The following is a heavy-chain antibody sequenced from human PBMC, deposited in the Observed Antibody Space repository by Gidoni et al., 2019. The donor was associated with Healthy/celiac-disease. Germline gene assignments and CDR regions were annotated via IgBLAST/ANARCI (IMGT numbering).Heavy chain of an antibody. Sequence: QLQLQESGPGLVKPSETLSLTCTVSGGSISSSSYYWGWIRQPPGKGLEWIGSIYYSGSTYYNPSLKSRVTISVDTSKNQFSLKLSSVTAADTAVYYCARHAIFGVVMGAFDIWGQGTMVTVSS. CDR1: GGSISSSSYY. CDR2: IYYSGST. J-gene: IGHJ3*02. D-gene: IGHD3-3*01. CDR3: ARHAIFGVVMGAFDI. V-gene: IGHV4-39*01.